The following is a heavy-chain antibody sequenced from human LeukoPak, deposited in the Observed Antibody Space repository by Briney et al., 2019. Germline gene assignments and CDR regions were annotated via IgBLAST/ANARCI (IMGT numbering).Heavy chain of an antibody. CDR2: VSWNSRII. V-gene: IGHV3-9*01. Sequence: GGSLRLSCAASGLTFDDYAMYWVRHAPGKGLEWVSGVSWNSRIIDYADSVKGRFTISRDNAKRSLYLQMNSLRSEDTAFYYCARLTGAASGTYYFDYWGQGTLVTVSS. D-gene: IGHD2-21*01. J-gene: IGHJ4*02. CDR1: GLTFDDYA. CDR3: ARLTGAASGTYYFDY.